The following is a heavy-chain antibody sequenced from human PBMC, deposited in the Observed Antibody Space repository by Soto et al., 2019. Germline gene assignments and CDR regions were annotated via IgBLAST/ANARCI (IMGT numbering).Heavy chain of an antibody. CDR2: YIPIFDTA. CDR3: ARDSTVTTLPSHSYFYYGMDV. J-gene: IGHJ6*02. CDR1: GATFSSYA. V-gene: IGHV1-69*13. D-gene: IGHD4-17*01. Sequence: ASVKVSCKAPGATFSSYAISWGRQAPGQGLEWMGGYIPIFDTANYAQKLQGRVTITADESTRTAYMELSSLRSEDTAVYYCARDSTVTTLPSHSYFYYGMDVWRQGTTVNVSS.